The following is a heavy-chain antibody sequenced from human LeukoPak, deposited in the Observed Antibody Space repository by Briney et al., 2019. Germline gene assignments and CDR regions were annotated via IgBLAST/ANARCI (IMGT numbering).Heavy chain of an antibody. CDR3: ARGRPGPEYYFGY. Sequence: PSETLSLTCAVYGGSFSGYYWSWIRQPPGKGLEWIGEINHSGSTNYNPSLKSRVTISLDTSKNQFSLKLSSVTAADTAVYYCARGRPGPEYYFGYWGQATLVTVSS. CDR2: INHSGST. D-gene: IGHD2/OR15-2a*01. CDR1: GGSFSGYY. J-gene: IGHJ4*02. V-gene: IGHV4-34*01.